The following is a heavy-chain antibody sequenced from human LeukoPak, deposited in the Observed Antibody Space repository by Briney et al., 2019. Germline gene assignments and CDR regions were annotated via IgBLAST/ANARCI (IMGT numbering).Heavy chain of an antibody. V-gene: IGHV3-23*01. CDR3: AKDWVRGAFDI. J-gene: IGHJ3*02. CDR2: ISGSGDNT. Sequence: GGSLRLSCAASGFTFSSYAMSWVRQAPGKGLEWVSGISGSGDNTYYADSVKGRFTISRDNSKNTLYVQVNSLGTEDTAVYYCAKDWVRGAFDIWGQGTMVTVSS. CDR1: GFTFSSYA. D-gene: IGHD3-10*01.